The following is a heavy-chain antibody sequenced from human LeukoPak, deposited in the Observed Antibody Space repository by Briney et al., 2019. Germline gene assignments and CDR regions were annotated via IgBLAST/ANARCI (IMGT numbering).Heavy chain of an antibody. CDR3: ARRAGAYSHPYDY. D-gene: IGHD4/OR15-4a*01. CDR2: ISSSSNTI. CDR1: GFTFGTYS. V-gene: IGHV3-48*01. Sequence: GGSLRLSCAGSGFTFGTYSMNWVRQAPGKGLEWISYISSSSNTIYYADSVKGRFTISRNNSKNTLYLQMNSLRAEDTAVYYCARRAGAYSHPYDYWGQGTLVTVSS. J-gene: IGHJ4*02.